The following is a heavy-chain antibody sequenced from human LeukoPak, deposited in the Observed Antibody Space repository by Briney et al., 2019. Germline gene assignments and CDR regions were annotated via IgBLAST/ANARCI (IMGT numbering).Heavy chain of an antibody. CDR2: INPNSGGA. CDR3: ASGPRLDSSGWYYGAFDI. D-gene: IGHD6-19*01. J-gene: IGHJ3*02. V-gene: IGHV1-2*06. Sequence: ASVKVSCKASGYTFTGYYIHWVRQAPGQGLEWMGRINPNSGGADYAQKFQGRVSMTRDTSISTAYMELSSLRSDDTAVYYCASGPRLDSSGWYYGAFDIWGQGTMVTVS. CDR1: GYTFTGYY.